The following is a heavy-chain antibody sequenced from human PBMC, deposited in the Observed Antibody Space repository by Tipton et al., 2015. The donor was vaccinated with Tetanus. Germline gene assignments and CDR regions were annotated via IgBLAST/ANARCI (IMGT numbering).Heavy chain of an antibody. V-gene: IGHV3-11*01. CDR1: GFTFSDYS. D-gene: IGHD6-6*01. CDR2: ISSSGSTI. J-gene: IGHJ2*01. CDR3: ARVWGRGQLVTKPNWYFDL. Sequence: SLRLSCTASGFTFSDYSMNWVRQAPGKGLEWVSYISSSGSTIYYADSVKGRFTISRDNAKNSLSLQVNSLRAEDTAVYYCARVWGRGQLVTKPNWYFDLWGRGTLVTVSS.